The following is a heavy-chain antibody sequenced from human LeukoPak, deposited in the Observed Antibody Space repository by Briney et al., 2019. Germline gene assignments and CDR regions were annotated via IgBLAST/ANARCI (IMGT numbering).Heavy chain of an antibody. J-gene: IGHJ4*02. V-gene: IGHV1-24*01. D-gene: IGHD2-8*01. CDR1: GYTLTELS. CDR2: FDPEDGET. CDR3: ATYCTNGVCYLGFDY. Sequence: ASVKVSCKVSGYTLTELSMHWVRRAPGKGLGWMGGFDPEDGETIYAQKFQGRVTMTEDTSTDTAYMELSSLRSEDTAVYYCATYCTNGVCYLGFDYWGQGTLVTVSS.